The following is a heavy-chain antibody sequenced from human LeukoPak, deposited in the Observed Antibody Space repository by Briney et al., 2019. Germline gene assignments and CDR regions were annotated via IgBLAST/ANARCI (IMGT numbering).Heavy chain of an antibody. V-gene: IGHV4-4*07. Sequence: SETLSLTCTVSGGSISSYYWSWIRQPAGKGLEWIGRIYTSGSTNYNPSLKSRVTTSVDTSKNQFSLKLSSVTAADTAVYYCARGRYYDSSGYVDYWGQGTLVTVSS. J-gene: IGHJ4*02. CDR1: GGSISSYY. CDR2: IYTSGST. CDR3: ARGRYYDSSGYVDY. D-gene: IGHD3-22*01.